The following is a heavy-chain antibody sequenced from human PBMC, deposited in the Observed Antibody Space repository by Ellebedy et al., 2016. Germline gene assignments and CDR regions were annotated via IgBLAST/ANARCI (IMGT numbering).Heavy chain of an antibody. D-gene: IGHD6-13*01. J-gene: IGHJ4*02. CDR1: GFTFSNCA. CDR3: AKDFGPFGAYSRFWAHFDY. V-gene: IGHV3-23*01. CDR2: ISGSGGTT. Sequence: GGSLRLXXAASGFTFSNCALSWVRQAPGKGLEWVSAISGSGGTTYYADSVKGRFTISRDNSKNTLYLQMNSLRAEDTAVYYCAKDFGPFGAYSRFWAHFDYWGQGTLVTVFS.